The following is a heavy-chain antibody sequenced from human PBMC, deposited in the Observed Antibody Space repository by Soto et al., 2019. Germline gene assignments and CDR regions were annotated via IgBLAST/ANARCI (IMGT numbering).Heavy chain of an antibody. CDR1: GGSISGEYYH. V-gene: IGHV4-39*01. J-gene: IGHJ6*03. CDR2: IYYSGST. D-gene: IGHD3-3*01. Sequence: SETLSLTCTVSGGSISGEYYHWTWIRQAPGKGLEWIGSIYYSGSTYYNPSLKSRVTISVDTSKNQFSLKLSSVTAADTAVYYCASSYDFWSGYYPTYYYMDVWGKGTTVTVSS. CDR3: ASSYDFWSGYYPTYYYMDV.